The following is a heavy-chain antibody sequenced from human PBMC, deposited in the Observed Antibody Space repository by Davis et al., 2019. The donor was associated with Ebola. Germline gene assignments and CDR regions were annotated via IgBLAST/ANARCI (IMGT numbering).Heavy chain of an antibody. D-gene: IGHD3-16*01. V-gene: IGHV3-64*01. Sequence: GGSLRLSCAASGFTFSSYWMSWVRQAPGKGLEYVSAISSNGGSTYYANSVKGRFTISRDNSKNTLYLQMGSLRAEDMAVYYCARRRGYFDYWGQGTLVTVSS. CDR1: GFTFSSYW. J-gene: IGHJ4*02. CDR2: ISSNGGST. CDR3: ARRRGYFDY.